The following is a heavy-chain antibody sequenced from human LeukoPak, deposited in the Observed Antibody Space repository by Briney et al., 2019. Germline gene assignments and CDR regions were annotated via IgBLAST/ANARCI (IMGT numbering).Heavy chain of an antibody. D-gene: IGHD3-22*01. CDR1: GFTFSSYA. V-gene: IGHV3-23*01. CDR3: AKDSGFVYDSSGNYDY. Sequence: PGGSLRLSCAASGFTFSSYAMSWVRQAPGKGLEWVSAISGSGGSTYYADSVKGRFTISRDNSKNTLYLQMNSLRAEDTAVYYCAKDSGFVYDSSGNYDYWGQGTLVTVSS. CDR2: ISGSGGST. J-gene: IGHJ4*02.